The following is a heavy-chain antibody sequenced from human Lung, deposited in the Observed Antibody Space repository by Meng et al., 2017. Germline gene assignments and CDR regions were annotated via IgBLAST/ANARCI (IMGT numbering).Heavy chain of an antibody. Sequence: QVHLVQSGAEAREPGASVKVSCKASGYPFTNYGISWVRQAPGQGLEWMGWISVYNVNTNYAQKFQGRVTMTTDTSTSTTYMELRSLRSDDTGVYYCARSPYSSGWPNFDSWGQGTLVTVSS. J-gene: IGHJ4*02. CDR3: ARSPYSSGWPNFDS. CDR1: GYPFTNYG. V-gene: IGHV1-18*01. CDR2: ISVYNVNT. D-gene: IGHD6-19*01.